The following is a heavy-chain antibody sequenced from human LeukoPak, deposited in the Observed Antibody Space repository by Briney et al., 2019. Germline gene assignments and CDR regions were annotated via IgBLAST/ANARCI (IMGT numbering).Heavy chain of an antibody. Sequence: TGGSLRLSCAASGFTFNNYGMSWVRQAPGKGLEWVSGISGSGGSTYYADSVKGRFTISRDNSKNTLFLQMNSLRAEDTAVYYCARNRLQWLANGAFDIWGQGTMVTVSS. CDR2: ISGSGGST. CDR3: ARNRLQWLANGAFDI. D-gene: IGHD6-19*01. CDR1: GFTFNNYG. J-gene: IGHJ3*02. V-gene: IGHV3-23*01.